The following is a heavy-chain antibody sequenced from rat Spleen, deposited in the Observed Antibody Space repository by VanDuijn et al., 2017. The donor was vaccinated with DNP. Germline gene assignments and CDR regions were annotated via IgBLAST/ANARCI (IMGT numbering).Heavy chain of an antibody. CDR1: GFSLTSNG. J-gene: IGHJ2*01. Sequence: QVQLKESGPGLMQPSETLSLTCTVSGFSLTSNGVGWVRQPLGKGLVWMGIIWAGGSTKYNSAVQSRLSISRDTSKSQVFLKMNSLQPEDTGTYYCARRGYGGYSDYWGQGVMVTVSS. CDR3: ARRGYGGYSDY. V-gene: IGHV2-72*01. CDR2: IWAGGST. D-gene: IGHD1-11*01.